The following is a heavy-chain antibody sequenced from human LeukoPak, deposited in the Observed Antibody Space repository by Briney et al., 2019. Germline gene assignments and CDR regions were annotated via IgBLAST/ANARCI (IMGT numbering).Heavy chain of an antibody. V-gene: IGHV3-15*01. Sequence: PGGSLRLSCAASGFTFSNAWMNWVRQAPGKGLEWVGRVKRKSDGGTADYAAPVKGRFTISRDDSKNTVYLQMNSLKTDDTAVYYCTTAVYTTSFDHWGQGTLVTVSS. CDR2: VKRKSDGGTA. CDR1: GFTFSNAW. J-gene: IGHJ4*02. D-gene: IGHD1-26*01. CDR3: TTAVYTTSFDH.